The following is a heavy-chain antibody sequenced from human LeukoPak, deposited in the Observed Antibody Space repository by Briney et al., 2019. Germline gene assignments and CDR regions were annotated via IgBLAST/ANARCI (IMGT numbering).Heavy chain of an antibody. CDR3: ARLGASGWWWFSA. D-gene: IGHD6-19*01. CDR2: INSDGSNT. CDR1: AFSFNTYG. Sequence: PGGSLRLSCAASAFSFNTYGFHWVRQAPGKGLVWVSHINSDGSNTNYADSVKGRFTISRDNAENTVYLQMNSLRAEDTAVYYCARLGASGWWWFSAWGQGTLVTVSS. J-gene: IGHJ5*02. V-gene: IGHV3-74*01.